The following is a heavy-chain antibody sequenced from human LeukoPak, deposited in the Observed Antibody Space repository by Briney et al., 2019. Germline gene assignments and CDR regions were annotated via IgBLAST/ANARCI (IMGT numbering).Heavy chain of an antibody. CDR3: ARGGSYSWDYFDY. J-gene: IGHJ4*02. CDR1: GFTFSSYW. D-gene: IGHD1-26*01. Sequence: GGPLRLSCAASGFTFSSYWMHWVRQAPGKGLVWVSRLNSDGSSTNYADSVKGRFTISRDNAKNTLYLQLNSLRAEDTAVYYCARGGSYSWDYFDYWGQGTLVTVSS. V-gene: IGHV3-74*01. CDR2: LNSDGSST.